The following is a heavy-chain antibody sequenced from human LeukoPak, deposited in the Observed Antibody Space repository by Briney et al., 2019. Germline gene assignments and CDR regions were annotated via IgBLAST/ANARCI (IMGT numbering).Heavy chain of an antibody. CDR3: AREDHTSGWYSFDS. V-gene: IGHV1-69*05. D-gene: IGHD6-19*01. CDR2: ITPIFGTA. CDR1: AGTFSRYA. Sequence: ASVKVSCKASAGTFSRYAISWVRQAPGQGLEWMGRITPIFGTANYAQKFQGRATIITDESTSTAYMELSSLRSEDTAMYFCAREDHTSGWYSFDSWGQGTLVTVSS. J-gene: IGHJ4*02.